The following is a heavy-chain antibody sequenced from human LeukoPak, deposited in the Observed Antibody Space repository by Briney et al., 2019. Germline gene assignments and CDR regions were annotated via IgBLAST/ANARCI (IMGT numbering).Heavy chain of an antibody. D-gene: IGHD2-15*01. V-gene: IGHV3-7*01. Sequence: GVSLRLSCPASGFTFSMYWMSWVRQAPGKGREWVATIKRNGSEKPYLDSLKARITLYRDNANNSLYLKMNSLSAADTAVYYCERRGSRAFDCWGQGTLVTVSS. J-gene: IGHJ4*01. CDR2: IKRNGSEK. CDR3: ERRGSRAFDC. CDR1: GFTFSMYW.